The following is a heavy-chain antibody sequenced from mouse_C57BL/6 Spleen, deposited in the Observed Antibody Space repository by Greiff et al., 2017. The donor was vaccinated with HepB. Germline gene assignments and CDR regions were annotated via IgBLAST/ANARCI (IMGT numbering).Heavy chain of an antibody. D-gene: IGHD2-1*01. CDR1: GYAFSSYW. V-gene: IGHV1-80*01. CDR2: IYPGDGDT. J-gene: IGHJ2*01. Sequence: QVQLKQSGAELVKPGASVKISCKASGYAFSSYWMNWVKQRPGKGLEWIGQIYPGDGDTNYNGKFKGKATLTADKSSSTAYMQLSSLTSEDSAVYFCARYGNPDYFDYWGQGTTLTVSS. CDR3: ARYGNPDYFDY.